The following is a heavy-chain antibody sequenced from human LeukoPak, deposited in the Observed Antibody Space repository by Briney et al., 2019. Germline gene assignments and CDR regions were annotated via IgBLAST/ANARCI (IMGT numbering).Heavy chain of an antibody. V-gene: IGHV3-23*01. D-gene: IGHD7-27*01. CDR1: GFTFSSYT. Sequence: PGGSLRLSCTASGFTFSSYTMTWVRQAPGKGLKWASTITTDDGNTYYADSVKGRFTVSRDDSKNTLYLQMNSLRAEDTAVYYCAKDGGLWVSAHWGDSWGRGTLVTVSS. CDR3: AKDGGLWVSAHWGDS. J-gene: IGHJ4*02. CDR2: ITTDDGNT.